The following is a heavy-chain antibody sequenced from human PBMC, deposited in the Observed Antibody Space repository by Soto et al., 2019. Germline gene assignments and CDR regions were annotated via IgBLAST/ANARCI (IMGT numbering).Heavy chain of an antibody. V-gene: IGHV4-34*01. D-gene: IGHD3-10*01. CDR2: INHSGST. J-gene: IGHJ6*02. CDR3: AREGVTMVRGVKSYYYYYYGMDV. Sequence: SETLSLTCAVYGGSFSGYYWSWIRQPPGKGLEWIGEINHSGSTNYNPSLKSRVTISVDTSKNQFSLKLSSVTAADTAVYYCAREGVTMVRGVKSYYYYYYGMDVWGQGTTVTVSS. CDR1: GGSFSGYY.